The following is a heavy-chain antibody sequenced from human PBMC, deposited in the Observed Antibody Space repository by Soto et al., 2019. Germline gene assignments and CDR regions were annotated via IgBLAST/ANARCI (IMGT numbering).Heavy chain of an antibody. CDR2: IYYSGST. CDR3: ARDRGIPTHWFDP. Sequence: PSETLSLTCTVSGGSISSYYWSWIRQPPGKGLEWIGYIYYSGSTNYNPSLKSRVTISVDTSKNQFSLKLSSVTAADTAVYYCARDRGIPTHWFDPWDQGTLVTVSS. J-gene: IGHJ5*02. V-gene: IGHV4-59*01. D-gene: IGHD6-13*01. CDR1: GGSISSYY.